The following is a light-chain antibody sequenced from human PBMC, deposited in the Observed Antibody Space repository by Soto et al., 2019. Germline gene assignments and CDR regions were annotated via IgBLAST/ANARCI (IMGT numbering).Light chain of an antibody. CDR2: DDN. V-gene: IGLV1-44*01. Sequence: QSALTQPPSASGTPGQRVTISCSGSSSSIGGHTVNWYRHLPGTAPKVVIYDDNQRPSGVPDRFSGSKSGTSASLAISGLQPEDEAHYYCAAWDDSLNGVMFGGGTKVTVL. CDR1: SSSIGGHT. J-gene: IGLJ3*02. CDR3: AAWDDSLNGVM.